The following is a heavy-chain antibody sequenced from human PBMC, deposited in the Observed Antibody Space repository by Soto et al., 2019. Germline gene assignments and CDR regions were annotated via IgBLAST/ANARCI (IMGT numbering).Heavy chain of an antibody. CDR2: VSANGDIT. J-gene: IGHJ6*02. D-gene: IGHD3-10*01. V-gene: IGHV3-23*01. Sequence: EVKVLESGGDLVQPGGSLRLSCVASGFTFSEYAMTWVRQAPGKGLDWVSSVSANGDITYYADSVKGRLTISRDNSNNTLLLQMNSLRAEDTALYYCARGDRGGSGSPASYYFSGLDVWGQGTTVIVSS. CDR1: GFTFSEYA. CDR3: ARGDRGGSGSPASYYFSGLDV.